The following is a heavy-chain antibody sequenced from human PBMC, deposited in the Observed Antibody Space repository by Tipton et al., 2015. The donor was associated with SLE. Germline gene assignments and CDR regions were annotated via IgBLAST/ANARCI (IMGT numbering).Heavy chain of an antibody. V-gene: IGHV4-61*02. D-gene: IGHD5-18*01. CDR3: ARGGKSYGYNDAFDI. CDR1: GGSISSGGYF. J-gene: IGHJ3*02. Sequence: TLSLTCTVSGGSISSGGYFWTWIRQPAGKGLEWIGRIYTSGSTSYNPSLEGRVTISIDTSKNQFSLRLNSVTAADTAVYYCARGGKSYGYNDAFDIWGQGTMVTVSS. CDR2: IYTSGST.